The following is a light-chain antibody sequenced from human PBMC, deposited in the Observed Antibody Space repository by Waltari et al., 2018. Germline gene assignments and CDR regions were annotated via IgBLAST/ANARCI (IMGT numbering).Light chain of an antibody. J-gene: IGLJ2*01. CDR2: EGS. CDR3: CSYAGSSTVDVV. Sequence: QSALTQPASVSGSPGQSITIFFTGTSSDFGSYNLVSWYQQHPGKAPKLMIYEGSKLASGVSNRFSVSKSGNTASLTISGLQAEDEADYYCCSYAGSSTVDVVFGGGTKLTVL. CDR1: SSDFGSYNL. V-gene: IGLV2-23*03.